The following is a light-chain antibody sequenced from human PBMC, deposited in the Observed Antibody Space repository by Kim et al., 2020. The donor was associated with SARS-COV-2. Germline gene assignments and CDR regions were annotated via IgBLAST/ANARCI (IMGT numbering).Light chain of an antibody. CDR1: HSVDIN. V-gene: IGKV3-11*01. Sequence: LSPGEGATLSCRASHSVDINLAWYQQTPGQPPRLLIYDAAIRATGVPPRFSGSGSGTDFTLTISSLEAEDFAVYYCQQRTGWPPALTFGGGTKVDIK. CDR3: QQRTGWPPALT. CDR2: DAA. J-gene: IGKJ4*01.